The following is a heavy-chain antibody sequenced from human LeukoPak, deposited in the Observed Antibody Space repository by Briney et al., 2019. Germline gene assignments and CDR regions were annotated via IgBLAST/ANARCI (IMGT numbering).Heavy chain of an antibody. CDR2: IRYDGSNK. J-gene: IGHJ3*02. CDR3: AREGREYFDWFPEERNAFDI. V-gene: IGHV3-30*02. D-gene: IGHD3-9*01. CDR1: GFTFSSYG. Sequence: GGSLRLSCAASGFTFSSYGMHWVRQAPGKGLEWVAFIRYDGSNKYYADSVKGRFTISRDNSKNTLYLQMNSLRAEDTAVYYCAREGREYFDWFPEERNAFDIWGQGTMVTVSS.